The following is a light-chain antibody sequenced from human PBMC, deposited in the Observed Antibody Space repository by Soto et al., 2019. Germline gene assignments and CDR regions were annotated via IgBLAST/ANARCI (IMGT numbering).Light chain of an antibody. Sequence: QAVVTQEPSLTGSPGGTVTLTCCSSTGDVTSGNYPYWFQLKPGQAHRTLINDTSNKHSWTPAGFSGSGLGGKAALTLSGSQPEAEADDYGLLSFGGALVFGGGTKLTVL. CDR1: TGDVTSGNY. V-gene: IGLV7-46*01. CDR2: DTS. CDR3: LLSFGGALV. J-gene: IGLJ3*02.